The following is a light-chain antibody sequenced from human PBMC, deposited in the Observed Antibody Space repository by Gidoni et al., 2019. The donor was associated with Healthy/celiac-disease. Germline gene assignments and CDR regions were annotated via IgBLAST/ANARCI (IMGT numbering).Light chain of an antibody. CDR2: DAS. J-gene: IGKJ1*01. CDR1: QSVSSY. V-gene: IGKV3-11*01. CDR3: QQRSNWPPQT. Sequence: EIVLTQSPATLSLSPGERATLSCRASQSVSSYLAWYQQKPGQAPRLLIYDASNRATGIPARFSGSGSGTDFTLTISSLEPEDFAVYYCQQRSNWPPQTFXQXTKVEIK.